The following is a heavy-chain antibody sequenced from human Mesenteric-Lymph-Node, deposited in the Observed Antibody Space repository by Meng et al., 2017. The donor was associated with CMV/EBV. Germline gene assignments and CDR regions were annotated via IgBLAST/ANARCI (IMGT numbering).Heavy chain of an antibody. J-gene: IGHJ4*02. CDR1: GVTVTSDY. CDR3: AKGVGSSGWYVYFDY. CDR2: IYNGGRT. D-gene: IGHD6-19*01. V-gene: IGHV3-53*01. Sequence: GESLKISCTASGVTVTSDYMAWVRQAPGKGLECVSIIYNGGRTRYADSVKGRFTISRDDSKNTVFLQMNSLSVEDTAVYYCAKGVGSSGWYVYFDYWVQGTLVTVSS.